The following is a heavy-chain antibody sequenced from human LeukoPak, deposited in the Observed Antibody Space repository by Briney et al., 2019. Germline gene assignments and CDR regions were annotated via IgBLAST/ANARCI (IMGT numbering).Heavy chain of an antibody. J-gene: IGHJ4*02. CDR2: FSGSGGST. CDR3: ARVATVYSSSWAFDY. Sequence: PGGSLRLSCAASGFTFSSYAMSWVRQAPGKGLECISGFSGSGGSTYYADSVKGRFTISRDNSKNALYLQMNSLRAEDTALYYCARVATVYSSSWAFDYWGQGTLVTVSS. D-gene: IGHD6-13*01. CDR1: GFTFSSYA. V-gene: IGHV3-23*01.